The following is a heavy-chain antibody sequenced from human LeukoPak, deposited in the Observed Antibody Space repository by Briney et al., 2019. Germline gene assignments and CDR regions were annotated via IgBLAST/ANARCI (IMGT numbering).Heavy chain of an antibody. D-gene: IGHD5-18*01. J-gene: IGHJ3*02. CDR3: ALRGRIQLWSDAFDI. Sequence: HSGGSLRLSCAASGFTFSSYAMSWVRQAPGKGLEWVSAISGSGGSTYYADSVKGRFTISRDNSKNTLYLQMNSLRAEDTAVYYCALRGRIQLWSDAFDIWGQGTMVTVSS. V-gene: IGHV3-23*01. CDR1: GFTFSSYA. CDR2: ISGSGGST.